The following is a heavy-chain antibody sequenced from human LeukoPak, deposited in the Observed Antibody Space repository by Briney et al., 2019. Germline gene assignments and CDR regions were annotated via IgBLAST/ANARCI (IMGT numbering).Heavy chain of an antibody. V-gene: IGHV6-1*01. CDR3: ARDFIVVDAFDI. CDR1: GDSVSSNSAA. J-gene: IGHJ3*02. D-gene: IGHD3-16*02. Sequence: SQTLSLTCAISGDSVSSNSAAWDWIRQSPSRGLEWLGRTYYSSKWYNDYAVSVKSPITISPHPSKNQFSLQLNSVTPEDTAVYYCARDFIVVDAFDIWGQGTMVTVSS. CDR2: TYYSSKWYN.